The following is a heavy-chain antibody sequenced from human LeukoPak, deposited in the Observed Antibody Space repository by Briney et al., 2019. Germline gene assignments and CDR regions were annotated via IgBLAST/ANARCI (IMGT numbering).Heavy chain of an antibody. CDR2: INHSGST. V-gene: IGHV4-34*01. J-gene: IGHJ4*02. Sequence: SETLSLTCAVYGGSFSGYYWSWIRQPPGKGLEWIGEINHSGSTNYNPSLKSRVTMSVGTSKNQFSLKLSSVTAADTAVYYCAEGGQWLRVWGQGTLVTVSS. CDR1: GGSFSGYY. D-gene: IGHD6-19*01. CDR3: AEGGQWLRV.